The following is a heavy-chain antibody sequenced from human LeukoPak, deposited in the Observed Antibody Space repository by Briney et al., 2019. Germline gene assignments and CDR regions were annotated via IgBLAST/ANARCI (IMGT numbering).Heavy chain of an antibody. CDR3: ARAPWGLGILAFDI. D-gene: IGHD7-27*01. CDR1: GDSVSSKSAA. CDR2: TYYRSKWYN. Sequence: SQTLSLTCAISGDSVSSKSAAWNWLRQSPSRGLEWLGRTYYRSKWYNDYAVSVKSRITINPDTSKNQFSLQLNSVTPEDTAVYYCARAPWGLGILAFDIWGQGTMVTVSS. V-gene: IGHV6-1*01. J-gene: IGHJ3*02.